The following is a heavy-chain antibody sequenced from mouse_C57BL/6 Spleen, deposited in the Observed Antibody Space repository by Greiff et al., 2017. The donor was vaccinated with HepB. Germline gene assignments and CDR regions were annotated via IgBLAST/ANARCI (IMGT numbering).Heavy chain of an antibody. Sequence: DVMLVESGGGLVKPGGSLKLSCAASGFTFSSYAMSWVRQTPEKRLEWVATISDGGSYTYYPDNVKGRFTISRDNAKNNLYLQLSHLKSEDTAMNYCARENGYDPYYAIECWGQGASVTVS. CDR1: GFTFSSYA. J-gene: IGHJ4*01. CDR3: ARENGYDPYYAIEC. D-gene: IGHD2-2*01. V-gene: IGHV5-4*01. CDR2: ISDGGSYT.